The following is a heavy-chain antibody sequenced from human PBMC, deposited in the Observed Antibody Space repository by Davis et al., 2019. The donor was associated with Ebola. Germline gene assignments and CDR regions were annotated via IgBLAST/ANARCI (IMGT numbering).Heavy chain of an antibody. CDR1: GGSISSYY. CDR3: ARRVAYYYDSSGYQTRYYFDY. V-gene: IGHV4-59*08. D-gene: IGHD3-22*01. CDR2: IYYSGST. Sequence: SETLSLTCTVSGGSISSYYWSWIRQSPGKGLGWIGYIYYSGSTNYNPSLKSRVTISVDTSKNQFSLKLSSVTAADTAVYYCARRVAYYYDSSGYQTRYYFDYWGQGTLVTVSS. J-gene: IGHJ4*02.